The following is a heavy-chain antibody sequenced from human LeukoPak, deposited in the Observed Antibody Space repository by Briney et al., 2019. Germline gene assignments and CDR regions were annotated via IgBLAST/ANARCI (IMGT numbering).Heavy chain of an antibody. D-gene: IGHD6-13*01. Sequence: GGSLRLSCAASGFTFSSYSMNWVRQAPGKGLEWVSYISSSSSTIYYADSVKGRFTISRDNAKNSLYLQMNSLRAEDTAVYYCARDHGSIAAAGRMVYWGQGTLVTVSS. CDR2: ISSSSSTI. CDR3: ARDHGSIAAAGRMVY. J-gene: IGHJ4*02. V-gene: IGHV3-48*04. CDR1: GFTFSSYS.